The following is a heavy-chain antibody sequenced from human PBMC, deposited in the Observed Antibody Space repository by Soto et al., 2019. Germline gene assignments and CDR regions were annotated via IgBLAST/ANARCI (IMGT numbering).Heavy chain of an antibody. CDR1: GFTFSSYD. Sequence: GGSLRLSCAASGFTFSSYDMHWVRQAPGKGLEWAAFISFHGGDKYYTDSVKGRFTISRDNSKNTLSLQMNSLTAEDTALYYCAKVDYRSGWYGFFDCWGQGYLVTVSS. CDR3: AKVDYRSGWYGFFDC. D-gene: IGHD6-19*01. V-gene: IGHV3-30*18. CDR2: ISFHGGDK. J-gene: IGHJ4*02.